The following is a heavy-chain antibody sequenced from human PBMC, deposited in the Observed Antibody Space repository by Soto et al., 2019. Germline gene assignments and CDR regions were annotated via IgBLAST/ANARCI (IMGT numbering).Heavy chain of an antibody. J-gene: IGHJ4*02. V-gene: IGHV1-2*04. CDR3: ARGIAAAGKGSVSFDY. Sequence: GASVKVSCKASGYTFTGYYMHWVRQAPGQGLEWMGWINPNSGGTNYAQKFQGWVTMTRDTSISTAYMELSRLRSDDTAVYYCARGIAAAGKGSVSFDYWGQGTLVTVSS. CDR2: INPNSGGT. D-gene: IGHD6-13*01. CDR1: GYTFTGYY.